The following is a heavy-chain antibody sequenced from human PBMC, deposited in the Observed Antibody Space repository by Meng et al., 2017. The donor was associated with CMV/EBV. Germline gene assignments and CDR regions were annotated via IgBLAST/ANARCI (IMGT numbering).Heavy chain of an antibody. J-gene: IGHJ4*02. V-gene: IGHV3-11*04. Sequence: GGSLRLSCAASGFTFSDYYMSWIRQAPGKGLEWVSYISSSGSTIYYADSVKGRFTISRDNAKNSLYLQMNSLRAEDTAVYYCARDSGRPLTYYYDSSGYYTFDYWGQGTLVTVSS. CDR1: GFTFSDYY. CDR3: ARDSGRPLTYYYDSSGYYTFDY. CDR2: ISSSGSTI. D-gene: IGHD3-22*01.